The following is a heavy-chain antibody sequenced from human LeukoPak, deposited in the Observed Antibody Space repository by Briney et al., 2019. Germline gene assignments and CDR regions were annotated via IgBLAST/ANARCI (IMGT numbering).Heavy chain of an antibody. J-gene: IGHJ1*01. D-gene: IGHD1-26*01. CDR2: ITTRSDYT. CDR3: ARDRELRQYFQH. CDR1: GFTFDSYS. Sequence: GGSLRLSCAASGFTFDSYSMTWVRQAPGKGLEWISSITTRSDYTYYTDSVEGRFTISRDDAKNSLYLQMSSLRVEDTAVYYCARDRELRQYFQHWXXGTXVXVSX. V-gene: IGHV3-21*01.